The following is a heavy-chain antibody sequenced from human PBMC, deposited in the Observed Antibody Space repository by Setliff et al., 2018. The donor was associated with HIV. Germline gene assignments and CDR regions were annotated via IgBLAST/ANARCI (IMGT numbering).Heavy chain of an antibody. CDR3: VRDLARVIAH. CDR2: ISYRGDYI. J-gene: IGHJ4*02. CDR1: GFSFSSSS. Sequence: GGSLRLSCEASGFSFSSSSMNWFRQAPGKGLEWVAAISYRGDYISYADSVEGRFTISRDNAKNSLYLQMNSLRAEDTAVYYCVRDLARVIAHWGQGTLVTV. V-gene: IGHV3-21*01. D-gene: IGHD2-21*01.